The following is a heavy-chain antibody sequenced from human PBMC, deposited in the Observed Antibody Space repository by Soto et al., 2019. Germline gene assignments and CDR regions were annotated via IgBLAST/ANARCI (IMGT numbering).Heavy chain of an antibody. CDR1: GGSISSGGYY. CDR2: IYYSGST. D-gene: IGHD3-16*01. Sequence: QVQLQESGPGLVKPSQTLSLTCTVSGGSISSGGYYWSWIRQHPGKGLEWIGYIYYSGSTYYNPSLKSRVTISVDTSKNQFSLKLSSVTAADTAVYYCARGMVGGKGGLGARRNTNWFDPWGQGTLVTVSS. CDR3: ARGMVGGKGGLGARRNTNWFDP. V-gene: IGHV4-31*03. J-gene: IGHJ5*02.